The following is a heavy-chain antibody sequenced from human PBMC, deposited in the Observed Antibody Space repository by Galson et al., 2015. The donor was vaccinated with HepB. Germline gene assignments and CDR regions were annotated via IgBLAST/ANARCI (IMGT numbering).Heavy chain of an antibody. D-gene: IGHD3-3*01. V-gene: IGHV3-49*03. J-gene: IGHJ4*02. CDR3: ARRGLLEWFDYHFDS. CDR2: IRSNNYGGTA. Sequence: SLRLSCAGSGFTFGDYAMGWFRQAPGKGLERVGLIRSNNYGGTAEYAESVKDRFVISRDDSNNIAYLQMNSLKIEDSAVYFCARRGLLEWFDYHFDSWGQGTLVTVSS. CDR1: GFTFGDYA.